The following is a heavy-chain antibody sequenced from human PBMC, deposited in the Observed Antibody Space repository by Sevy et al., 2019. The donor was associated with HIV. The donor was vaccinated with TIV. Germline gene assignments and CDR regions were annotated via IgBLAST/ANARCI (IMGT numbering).Heavy chain of an antibody. J-gene: IGHJ4*02. CDR3: AKDGLWLSVAY. Sequence: GGSLILSCAASGFTFSSYAMTWVRQAPGKGLEWVSSISGSGGNTYYADSVKGRFTISRDSSKNTVSLQMNSLRAEDTAVYYCAKDGLWLSVAYWGQRTLVTVSS. CDR2: ISGSGGNT. V-gene: IGHV3-23*01. D-gene: IGHD5-18*01. CDR1: GFTFSSYA.